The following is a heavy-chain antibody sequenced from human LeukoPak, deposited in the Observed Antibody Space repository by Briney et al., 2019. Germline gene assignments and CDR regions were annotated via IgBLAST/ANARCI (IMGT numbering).Heavy chain of an antibody. V-gene: IGHV4-61*02. D-gene: IGHD3-3*01. CDR2: IYTSGST. Sequence: SETLSLTCTVSGGSISSGSYYWSWIRQPAGKGLEWIGRIYTSGSTNYNPSLKSRVTISVDTSKNQFSLKLSSVTAADTAVYYCARSGVFGVVIGGDNWFDPWGQGTLVTVSS. CDR3: ARSGVFGVVIGGDNWFDP. CDR1: GGSISSGSYY. J-gene: IGHJ5*02.